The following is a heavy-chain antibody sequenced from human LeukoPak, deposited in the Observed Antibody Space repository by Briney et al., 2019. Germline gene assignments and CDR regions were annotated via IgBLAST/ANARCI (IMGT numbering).Heavy chain of an antibody. CDR1: GYSFTGYY. CDR3: ARYLRGRGIAGTPDAFDI. Sequence: ASVKVSCKASGYSFTGYYMHWVRQAPGQGLEWMGWINPNSGGTNYAQKFQGWVTTTRDTSISTAYMELSRLRSDDTAVYYCARYLRGRGIAGTPDAFDIWGQGTMVTVSS. CDR2: INPNSGGT. D-gene: IGHD6-13*01. V-gene: IGHV1-2*04. J-gene: IGHJ3*02.